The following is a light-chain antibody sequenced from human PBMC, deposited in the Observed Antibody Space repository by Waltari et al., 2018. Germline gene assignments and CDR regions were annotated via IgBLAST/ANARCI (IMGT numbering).Light chain of an antibody. CDR3: CSYAGSSTYVV. CDR2: EVS. Sequence: QSALTQPASVSGSPGQSITISCTGTSSDVGSYNLVSWYQQHPGKAPNLMSYEVSKRPPGVSHRFAGAKSGNTASLTISGLQAEDEADYYCCSYAGSSTYVVFGGGTKLTVL. CDR1: SSDVGSYNL. V-gene: IGLV2-23*02. J-gene: IGLJ2*01.